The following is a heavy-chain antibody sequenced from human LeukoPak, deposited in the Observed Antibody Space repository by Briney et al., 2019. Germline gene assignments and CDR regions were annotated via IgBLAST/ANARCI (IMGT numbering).Heavy chain of an antibody. CDR1: GFTFSSYA. Sequence: PGGSLRLSCAASGFTFSSYAMHWVPQAPGKGLEWVAVIWYDGSKKYYTDSVKGRFTISRDNSKNTLSLQMNSLRVEDTAVYYCARGRGWLQFKTGGYFDYWGQGTLVTVSS. V-gene: IGHV3-33*01. J-gene: IGHJ4*02. CDR3: ARGRGWLQFKTGGYFDY. D-gene: IGHD5-24*01. CDR2: IWYDGSKK.